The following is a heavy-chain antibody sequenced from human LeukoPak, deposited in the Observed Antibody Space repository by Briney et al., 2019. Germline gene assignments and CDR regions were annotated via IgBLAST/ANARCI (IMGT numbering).Heavy chain of an antibody. CDR2: ILYDGTNK. V-gene: IGHV3-30*02. Sequence: GGSLRLSCAASGFTFSSYGMHWVRQVPGKGLEWVAAILYDGTNKYYADSVKGRFTISRDTFQNTLYLQMNSLRPEDTAVYYCAKGGGRQLADAFDIWGQGTMVTASS. CDR1: GFTFSSYG. D-gene: IGHD6-6*01. CDR3: AKGGGRQLADAFDI. J-gene: IGHJ3*02.